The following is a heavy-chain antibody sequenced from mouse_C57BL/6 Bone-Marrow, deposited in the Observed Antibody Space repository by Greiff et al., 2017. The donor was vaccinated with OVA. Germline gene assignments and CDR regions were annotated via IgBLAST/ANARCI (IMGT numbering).Heavy chain of an antibody. CDR2: IYPGSGST. V-gene: IGHV1-55*01. CDR3: ARSVHYYGSSYFDY. Sequence: VQLQQPGAELVKPGASVKMSCKASGYTFTSYWITWVKQRPGQGLEWIGDIYPGSGSTNYNEKFKSKATLTVDTSSSTAYMQLSSLTSEDSAVYYGARSVHYYGSSYFDYWGQGTTLTVAS. CDR1: GYTFTSYW. J-gene: IGHJ2*01. D-gene: IGHD1-1*01.